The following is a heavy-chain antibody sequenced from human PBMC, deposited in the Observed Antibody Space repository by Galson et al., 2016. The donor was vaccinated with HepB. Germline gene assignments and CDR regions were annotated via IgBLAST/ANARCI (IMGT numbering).Heavy chain of an antibody. CDR2: IDPSDSQT. CDR3: ARHYSSSERFDFDY. CDR1: GYSFTTYW. J-gene: IGHJ4*02. Sequence: VKKPGESLRISCHGSGYSFTTYWISWVRQMPGKGLEWMGRIDPSDSQTNYSPSFQGHVTISGDKSTRTAYLQWSSLKASDTAIYYCARHYSSSERFDFDYWGQGALITVSS. V-gene: IGHV5-10-1*01. D-gene: IGHD6-6*01.